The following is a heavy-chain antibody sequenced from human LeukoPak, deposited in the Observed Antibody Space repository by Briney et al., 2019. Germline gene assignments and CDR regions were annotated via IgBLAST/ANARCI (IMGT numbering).Heavy chain of an antibody. Sequence: GGSLRLSCAASGFTFSSYWMSWVRQAPGKGLEWVANIKQDGSEKYYVDSVKGRFTISRDNAKNSLYLQMNSLRAEDTAVYYCARGGDDFWSGYFDYWGQGTLVTVSS. D-gene: IGHD3-3*01. CDR3: ARGGDDFWSGYFDY. CDR2: IKQDGSEK. J-gene: IGHJ4*02. V-gene: IGHV3-7*01. CDR1: GFTFSSYW.